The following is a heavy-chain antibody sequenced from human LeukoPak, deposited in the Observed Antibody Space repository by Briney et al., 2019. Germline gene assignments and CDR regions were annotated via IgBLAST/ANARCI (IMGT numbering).Heavy chain of an antibody. J-gene: IGHJ3*01. Sequence: GGSLRLSCAASGFSVSTYSMNWVRQAPGKGLEWVSNIVSSETTTYYADSVKGRFTISRDNAKNSLSLHMNSLRDEDTAIYYCARRFDVWGQGTTVTVS. V-gene: IGHV3-48*02. CDR3: ARRFDV. CDR2: IVSSETTT. CDR1: GFSVSTYS.